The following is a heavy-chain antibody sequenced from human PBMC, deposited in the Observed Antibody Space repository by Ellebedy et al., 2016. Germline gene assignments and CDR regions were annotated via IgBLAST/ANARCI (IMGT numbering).Heavy chain of an antibody. CDR3: AREETRDAFDI. CDR2: ISAYNGNT. J-gene: IGHJ3*02. V-gene: IGHV1-18*01. D-gene: IGHD5-24*01. CDR1: GGTFSSYA. Sequence: ASVKVSXXASGGTFSSYAISWVRQAPGQGLEWMGWISAYNGNTNYAQKLQGRVTMTTDTSTSTAYMELRSLRSDDTAVYYCAREETRDAFDIWGQGTMVTVSS.